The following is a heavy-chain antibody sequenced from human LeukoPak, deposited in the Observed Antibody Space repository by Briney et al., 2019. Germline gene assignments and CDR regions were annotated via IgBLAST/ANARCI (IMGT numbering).Heavy chain of an antibody. CDR1: GFTFDDYA. CDR2: ISWNSGII. CDR3: AKGYTYALKHYLDY. Sequence: PGGSLRLSCAASGFTFDDYAMHWVRQAPGKGLEWVSGISWNSGIIAYGDSVKGRFTISRDNAKNSLYLQMNSLRPEDMGFYYCAKGYTYALKHYLDYWGQGTLVTVSS. J-gene: IGHJ4*02. V-gene: IGHV3-9*03. D-gene: IGHD5-18*01.